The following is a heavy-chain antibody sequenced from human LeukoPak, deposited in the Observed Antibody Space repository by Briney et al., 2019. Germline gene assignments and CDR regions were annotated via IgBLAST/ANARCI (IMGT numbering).Heavy chain of an antibody. CDR2: ISGSGGIT. CDR3: AKDSYDSSAFYVSAMDY. D-gene: IGHD3-22*01. CDR1: GFTLSSYA. V-gene: IGHV3-23*01. J-gene: IGHJ4*02. Sequence: PEGSLRLSCAASGFTLSSYAMSWVRQAPGKGLEWVSVISGSGGITYYADSVKGRFTISRDNSKNTLYLQMNSLRAEDTAVYYCAKDSYDSSAFYVSAMDYWGQGTLVTVSS.